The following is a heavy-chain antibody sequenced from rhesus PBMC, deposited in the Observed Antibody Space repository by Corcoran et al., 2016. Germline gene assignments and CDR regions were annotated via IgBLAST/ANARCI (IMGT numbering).Heavy chain of an antibody. CDR2: ISGSGGPT. J-gene: IGHJ3*01. CDR1: GGSISSNY. Sequence: QLQLQESGPGLVKPSETLSLTCAVSGGSISSNYWSWIRQPPGKGLEWIGRISGSGGPTTYTPTNKGGVTISTDTSKNQFSLKLSAVTAADTAVYYCARGHYEDDYGSRMGFWGQGLRVTVSS. D-gene: IGHD3-9*01. CDR3: ARGHYEDDYGSRMGF. V-gene: IGHV4-173*01.